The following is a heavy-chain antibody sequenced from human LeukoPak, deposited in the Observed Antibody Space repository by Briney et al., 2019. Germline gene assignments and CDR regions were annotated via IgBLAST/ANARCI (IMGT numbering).Heavy chain of an antibody. CDR3: AKDGEVSWFGPESY. V-gene: IGHV3-30*18. CDR1: GFTFSSYG. Sequence: GRSLRLSCAASGFTFSSYGMHWVRQAPGKGLERVALISLDGSNKDYAESVKGRFTISRDSSKNTLYLQMNSLRAEDTAVYYCAKDGEVSWFGPESYWGQGTLVAVSS. CDR2: ISLDGSNK. J-gene: IGHJ4*02. D-gene: IGHD3-10*01.